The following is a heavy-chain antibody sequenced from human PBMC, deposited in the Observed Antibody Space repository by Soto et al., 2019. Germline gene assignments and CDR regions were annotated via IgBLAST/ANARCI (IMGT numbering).Heavy chain of an antibody. CDR3: ATGRATYGLLTHDY. CDR1: GFSFRNDA. CDR2: LTGSSSNI. Sequence: EVHLRESGGGVVQPGGSLRLACAASGFSFRNDARSWVRQARGKGLEWSSTLTGSSSNIDYADSGTGRFAISRDSSRHTLSLQMNSLPAEDTAVYYSATGRATYGLLTHDYWGQGTLVTVSS. J-gene: IGHJ4*02. D-gene: IGHD3-10*01. V-gene: IGHV3-23*01.